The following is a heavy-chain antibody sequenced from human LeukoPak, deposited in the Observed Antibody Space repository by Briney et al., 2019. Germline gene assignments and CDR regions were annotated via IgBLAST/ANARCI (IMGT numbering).Heavy chain of an antibody. J-gene: IGHJ6*03. CDR2: ISSSSSTI. V-gene: IGHV3-48*01. CDR1: GFTSSSYS. D-gene: IGHD3-10*01. Sequence: GGSLRLSCAASGFTSSSYSMNWVRQAPGKGLEWVSYISSSSSTIYYADSVKGRFTISRDNAKNSLYLQMNSLRAEDTAVYYCARAGPGIFYYYMDVWGKGTTVTVSS. CDR3: ARAGPGIFYYYMDV.